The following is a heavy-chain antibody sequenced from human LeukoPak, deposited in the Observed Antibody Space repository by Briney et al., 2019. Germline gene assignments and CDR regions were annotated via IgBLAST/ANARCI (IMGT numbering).Heavy chain of an antibody. Sequence: PGGSLRLSCAASGFTFSSYTMNWVRQAPGKGLEWVSSISSSSTYIYYADSMKGRFTISRDNGKNSLYLLMNSLRAEDTAVYYCAREGAVGATDYWGQGTQVTVSS. CDR2: ISSSSTYI. CDR1: GFTFSSYT. V-gene: IGHV3-21*06. D-gene: IGHD1-26*01. J-gene: IGHJ4*02. CDR3: AREGAVGATDY.